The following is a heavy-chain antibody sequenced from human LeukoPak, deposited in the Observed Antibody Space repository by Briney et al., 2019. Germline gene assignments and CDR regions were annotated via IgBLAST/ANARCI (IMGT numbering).Heavy chain of an antibody. Sequence: ASVKVSCKASGYTFTSYGISWVRQAPGQGLEWMGWISAYNGNTNYAQKLQGRVTMTTDTSTSTAYMELRSLRSDDTAVYYCARGFGENFGGFVVVPAAPDWFDPWGQGTLVTVSS. D-gene: IGHD2-2*01. V-gene: IGHV1-18*01. CDR2: ISAYNGNT. J-gene: IGHJ5*02. CDR3: ARGFGENFGGFVVVPAAPDWFDP. CDR1: GYTFTSYG.